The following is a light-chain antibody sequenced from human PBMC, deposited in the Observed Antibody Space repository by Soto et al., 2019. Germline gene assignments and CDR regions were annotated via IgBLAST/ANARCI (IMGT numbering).Light chain of an antibody. CDR1: QRVSARY. CDR3: QQYSDSPPT. CDR2: GAS. Sequence: IVLTRSPGTLSLSPGDRATLSCRASQRVSARYLAWYHQKPGQAPRVLIFGASDRATGIPDRFSGSGSGTDFTLTIDRLQPEDFAMYYCQQYSDSPPTFGQGTKVDIK. V-gene: IGKV3-20*01. J-gene: IGKJ1*01.